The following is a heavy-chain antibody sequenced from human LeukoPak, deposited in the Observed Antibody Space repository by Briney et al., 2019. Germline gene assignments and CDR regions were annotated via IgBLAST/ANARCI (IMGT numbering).Heavy chain of an antibody. CDR3: AKVESVVPAAQADY. CDR1: GFTFNNYA. Sequence: PGGSLRLSCAASGFTFNNYAMNWVRQAPGKGLEWVSGISGSGSSTYYADSVKGRFTISRDNSKNTLYLQMNSLRAEDTAVYYCAKVESVVPAAQADYWGQGTLVTVSS. J-gene: IGHJ4*02. D-gene: IGHD2-2*01. V-gene: IGHV3-23*01. CDR2: ISGSGSST.